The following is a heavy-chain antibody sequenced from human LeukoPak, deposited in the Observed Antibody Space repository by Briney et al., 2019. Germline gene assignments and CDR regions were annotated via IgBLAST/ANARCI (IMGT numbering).Heavy chain of an antibody. Sequence: SETLSLACIVSDGSLSGYYWSWIRQSAGKGLEWIGRVYTSGNTNYNPSLKSRVTMSIDTSKSQFSLKLSSVTAADTALYYCAREGSGYCTATSCGIWFDPWGQGTLVTVSS. CDR3: AREGSGYCTATSCGIWFDP. CDR2: VYTSGNT. D-gene: IGHD2-8*02. V-gene: IGHV4-4*07. J-gene: IGHJ5*02. CDR1: DGSLSGYY.